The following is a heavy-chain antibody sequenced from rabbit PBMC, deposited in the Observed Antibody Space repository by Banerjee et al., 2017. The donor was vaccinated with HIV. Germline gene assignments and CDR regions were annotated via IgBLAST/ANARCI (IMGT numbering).Heavy chain of an antibody. CDR2: INTSSGNT. J-gene: IGHJ4*01. V-gene: IGHV1S45*01. D-gene: IGHD4-1*01. CDR1: AYSCSNKYV. Sequence: QEQLEESGGDLVKPEGSLTLTGTASAYSCSNKYVMCWVRQPPGKGLGRLACINTSSGNTVYASQAKGRFTISKTSPTPVTLQTTSLTAAATAPYFCARDLAGVIGWKFNLWGPATLVTVS. CDR3: ARDLAGVIGWKFNL.